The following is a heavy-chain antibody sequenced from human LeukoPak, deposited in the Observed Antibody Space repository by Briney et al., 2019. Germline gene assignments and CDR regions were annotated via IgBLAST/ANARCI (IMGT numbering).Heavy chain of an antibody. J-gene: IGHJ6*02. CDR3: ATGGAHSRAYYYYYYGMDV. CDR1: GFTFDDYA. Sequence: GGSLRLSCAASGFTFDDYAMHWVRQAPGKGLEWVSGISWNSGSIGYADSVKGRFTISRDNAKNSLYLQMNSLRAEDTAVYYCATGGAHSRAYYYYYYGMDVWGQGTTVTVSS. D-gene: IGHD6-13*01. V-gene: IGHV3-9*01. CDR2: ISWNSGSI.